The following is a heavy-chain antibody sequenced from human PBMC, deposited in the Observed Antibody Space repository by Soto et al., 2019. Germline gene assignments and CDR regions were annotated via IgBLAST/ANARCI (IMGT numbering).Heavy chain of an antibody. Sequence: EVQLLESGGGLVQPGGSLRLSCAASGFTFSSYAMSWVRQAPGKGLEWVSAISGSGGSTYYADSVKGRFTISRDNSKNTLYLQMHSMRAEDTAVYYCAKDKVKGGDSYILDYWGQGTLVTVSS. J-gene: IGHJ4*02. V-gene: IGHV3-23*01. CDR1: GFTFSSYA. CDR2: ISGSGGST. CDR3: AKDKVKGGDSYILDY. D-gene: IGHD3-10*01.